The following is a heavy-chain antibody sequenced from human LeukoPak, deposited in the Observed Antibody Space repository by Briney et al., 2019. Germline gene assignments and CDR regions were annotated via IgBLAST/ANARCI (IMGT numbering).Heavy chain of an antibody. D-gene: IGHD4-17*01. Sequence: ASVKVSCKASGYTFTSYGISWVRQAPGQGLEWMGWISAYNGNTNYAQKLQGRVTMTTDTSTSTAYMELRSLRSDDTAVYYCARVIRVTTVTTTPLDYYYYGMDVWGQGTTVTVSS. CDR3: ARVIRVTTVTTTPLDYYYYGMDV. V-gene: IGHV1-18*01. CDR2: ISAYNGNT. CDR1: GYTFTSYG. J-gene: IGHJ6*02.